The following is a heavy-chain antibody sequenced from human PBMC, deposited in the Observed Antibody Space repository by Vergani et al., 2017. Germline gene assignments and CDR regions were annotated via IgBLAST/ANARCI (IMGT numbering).Heavy chain of an antibody. D-gene: IGHD6-19*01. CDR2: IFSTGAN. J-gene: IGHJ6*02. Sequence: QVTLKESGPVVVKPTETLTLTCTVSGFSLTTPRLGVSWIRQSPGKALEWLAHIFSTGANSYTTSLRNRLTISRDTSKSQVVLSLATVGPVDTSTYFCARIPIMAMADKYFYHTGFDVWGQGTAVTVSS. CDR3: ARIPIMAMADKYFYHTGFDV. V-gene: IGHV2-26*01. CDR1: GFSLTTPRLG.